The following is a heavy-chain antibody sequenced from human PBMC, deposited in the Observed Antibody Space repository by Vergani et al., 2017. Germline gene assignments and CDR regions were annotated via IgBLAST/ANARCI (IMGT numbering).Heavy chain of an antibody. Sequence: QLQLQESGPGLVKPSETLSLTCTVSGGSISSSSYYWGWIRQPPGKGLEWIGSIYYSGSTYYNPSLKSRVTISVATSKNQFYLKLSSVTAAGTAVYYCARAHYYDSSGYEGFDYWGQGTLVTVSS. D-gene: IGHD3-22*01. CDR2: IYYSGST. CDR3: ARAHYYDSSGYEGFDY. V-gene: IGHV4-39*01. J-gene: IGHJ4*02. CDR1: GGSISSSSYY.